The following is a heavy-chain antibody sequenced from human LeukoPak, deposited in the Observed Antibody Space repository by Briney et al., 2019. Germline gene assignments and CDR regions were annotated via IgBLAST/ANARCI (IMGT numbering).Heavy chain of an antibody. D-gene: IGHD5-24*01. Sequence: ASVKVSCKASGYTFTSYGISWVRQAPGQGLAWMEWISAYNDNTNYAQKVQGRVTMTTDTSTSTAYMELRSLRSDDTAVYYCARDRRDGYNFYYYYYMDVWGKGTTVTVSS. CDR1: GYTFTSYG. CDR3: ARDRRDGYNFYYYYYMDV. CDR2: ISAYNDNT. J-gene: IGHJ6*03. V-gene: IGHV1-18*01.